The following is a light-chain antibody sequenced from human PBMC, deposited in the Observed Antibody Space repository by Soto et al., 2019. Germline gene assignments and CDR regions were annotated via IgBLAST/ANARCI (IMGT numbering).Light chain of an antibody. J-gene: IGLJ3*02. V-gene: IGLV2-23*01. Sequence: QSALTQPASVSGSPGQSITLSCTGTSSDVGSYNLVSWYQQHPGKAPKLMIYEGSKRPSGVSNRFSGSKSGNTASLTISGLQAEDEDDYYCCSYAGSSTWVFGGGTKLTVL. CDR2: EGS. CDR3: CSYAGSSTWV. CDR1: SSDVGSYNL.